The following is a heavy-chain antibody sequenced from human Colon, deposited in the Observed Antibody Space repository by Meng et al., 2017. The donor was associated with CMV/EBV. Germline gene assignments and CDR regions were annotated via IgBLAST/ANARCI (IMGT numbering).Heavy chain of an antibody. CDR1: GFTVSSND. Sequence: GGSLRLSCAASGFTVSSNDMSWVRQAPGKGLEWVSGIFGGGDTYYADSVKGRFTISRDKSQNTLYLQMNSLRVEDTAVYYCAKSYNSEPWYNWFDSWGQGTLVTVSS. V-gene: IGHV3-53*01. D-gene: IGHD1-1*01. CDR3: AKSYNSEPWYNWFDS. CDR2: IFGGGDT. J-gene: IGHJ5*01.